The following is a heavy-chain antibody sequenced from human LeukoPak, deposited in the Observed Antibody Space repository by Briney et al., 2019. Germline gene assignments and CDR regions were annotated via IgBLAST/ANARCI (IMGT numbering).Heavy chain of an antibody. D-gene: IGHD3-10*02. Sequence: PSETLSLTCAISGHSTTRGYYWAGFRQSPGKGLEWIATFFQSDRSFYNVSLESRVTMSLDTSKSQFSLNLTSVTAADTAVYYCARVLSVPYLLDSWGRGTQVTVSS. CDR3: ARVLSVPYLLDS. CDR2: FFQSDRS. V-gene: IGHV4-38-2*01. CDR1: GHSTTRGYY. J-gene: IGHJ4*02.